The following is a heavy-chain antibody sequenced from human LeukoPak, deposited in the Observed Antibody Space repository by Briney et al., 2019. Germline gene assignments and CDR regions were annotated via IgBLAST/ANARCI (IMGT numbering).Heavy chain of an antibody. CDR1: GDSIKNYY. CDR3: ARTTEGYAGGPGYSYYYYMDV. D-gene: IGHD5-12*01. V-gene: IGHV4-59*01. CDR2: IYYSGST. Sequence: SETLSLTCTVSGDSIKNYYWSWIRQPPGKGLQWIGYIYYSGSTTNYNPSLKSRVTISVDTSKNQFSLKVNSVTAADTAVYYCARTTEGYAGGPGYSYYYYMDVWGKGTTVTISS. J-gene: IGHJ6*03.